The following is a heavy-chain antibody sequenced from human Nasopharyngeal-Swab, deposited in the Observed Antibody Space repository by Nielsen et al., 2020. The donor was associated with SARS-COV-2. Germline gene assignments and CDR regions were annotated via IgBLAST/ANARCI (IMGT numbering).Heavy chain of an antibody. Sequence: GESLKISCAASGFTFSSYWMNWVRQAPGKGLEWVSSISSSSSYIYYADSVKGRSTISRDNAKNSLYLQMNSLRAEDTAVYYCARESSGYSYGYRWGQGTLVTVSS. CDR2: ISSSSSYI. V-gene: IGHV3-21*01. J-gene: IGHJ4*02. CDR1: GFTFSSYW. CDR3: ARESSGYSYGYR. D-gene: IGHD5-18*01.